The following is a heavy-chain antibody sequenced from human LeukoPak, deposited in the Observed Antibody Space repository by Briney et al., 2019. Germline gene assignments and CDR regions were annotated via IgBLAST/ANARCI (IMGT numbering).Heavy chain of an antibody. CDR2: IIPIFGTA. CDR1: GGTFTSYA. V-gene: IGHV1-69*13. D-gene: IGHD3-10*01. CDR3: ARSGVAENDY. J-gene: IGHJ4*02. Sequence: AAVKVSCKSSGGTFTSYAISWVRQAPGQGLEWRGGIIPIFGTANYAQKFQGRVTITADESTSTAYMELSSLRSEDTAVYYCARSGVAENDYWGQGTLVTVSS.